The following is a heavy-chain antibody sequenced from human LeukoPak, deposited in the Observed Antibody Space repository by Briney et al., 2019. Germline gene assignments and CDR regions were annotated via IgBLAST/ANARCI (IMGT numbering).Heavy chain of an antibody. Sequence: GGSLRLSCAASGFTFSSYEMNWVRQAPGKGLKWVSYISSSGSTIYYADSVKGRFTISRDNAKNSLYLQMNSLRAEDTAVYYCARDSGRHGFDYWGQGTLVTVSS. CDR2: ISSSGSTI. J-gene: IGHJ4*02. CDR1: GFTFSSYE. CDR3: ARDSGRHGFDY. D-gene: IGHD3-10*01. V-gene: IGHV3-48*03.